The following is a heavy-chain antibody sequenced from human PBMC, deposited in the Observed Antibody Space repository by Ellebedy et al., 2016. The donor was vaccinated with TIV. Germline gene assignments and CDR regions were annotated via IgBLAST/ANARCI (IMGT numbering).Heavy chain of an antibody. CDR2: ISAYNGNT. CDR3: ARGYGYGSGSPPYYYYYGMDV. CDR1: GYTFSSYG. Sequence: AASVKVSCKTSGYTFSSYGISWVRQAPGQGLEWMGWISAYNGNTNYAQKLQGRVTMTTDTSTSTAYMELRSLSSDDTAVYYCARGYGYGSGSPPYYYYYGMDVWGQGTTVTVSS. V-gene: IGHV1-18*01. J-gene: IGHJ6*02. D-gene: IGHD3-10*01.